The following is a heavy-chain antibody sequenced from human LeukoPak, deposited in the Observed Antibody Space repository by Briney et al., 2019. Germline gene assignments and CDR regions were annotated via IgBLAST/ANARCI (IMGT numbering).Heavy chain of an antibody. Sequence: GGSLRLSCAASGFTFSNYAMSWVRQAPGKGLEWVSVISGNGGSSHHADSVKARFTISRDNSKETLYLQMNSLRAEDTAVYYCAKLRDGQYYCNSGKMDYWGQGTLVTVSS. CDR3: AKLRDGQYYCNSGKMDY. CDR2: ISGNGGSS. J-gene: IGHJ4*02. CDR1: GFTFSNYA. V-gene: IGHV3-23*01. D-gene: IGHD3-10*01.